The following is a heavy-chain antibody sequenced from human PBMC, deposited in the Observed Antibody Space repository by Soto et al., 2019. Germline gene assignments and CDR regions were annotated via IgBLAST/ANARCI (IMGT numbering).Heavy chain of an antibody. Sequence: HLGGSVRLSCAASGFTFSSYAMHWVRQAPGKGLEWVAVISYDGSKKDCADSVKGRFAVSRDNSKNTLYLQMNSLRAEDTAVYYCARDQSGTYSVDYWGQGA. CDR2: ISYDGSKK. J-gene: IGHJ4*02. CDR1: GFTFSSYA. V-gene: IGHV3-30*09. D-gene: IGHD1-26*01. CDR3: ARDQSGTYSVDY.